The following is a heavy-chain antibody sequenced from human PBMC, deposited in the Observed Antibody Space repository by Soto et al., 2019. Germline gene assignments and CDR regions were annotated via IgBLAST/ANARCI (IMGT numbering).Heavy chain of an antibody. V-gene: IGHV4-31*03. CDR2: IYYSGST. J-gene: IGHJ4*02. CDR1: GGSISSGGYY. CDR3: AGDLVGGYDGWDPEPKYYFDY. Sequence: SETLSLTCTVSGGSISSGGYYWSWIRQHPGKGLEWIGYIYYSGSTYYNPSLKSRVTISVDTSKNQFSLKLSSVTAADTAVYYCAGDLVGGYDGWDPEPKYYFDYWGQGTLVTVSS. D-gene: IGHD5-12*01.